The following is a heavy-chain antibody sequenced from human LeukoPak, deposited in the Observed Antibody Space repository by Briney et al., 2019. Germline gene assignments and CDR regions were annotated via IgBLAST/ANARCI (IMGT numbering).Heavy chain of an antibody. CDR1: GYTFTSYG. CDR2: ISAYNGNS. V-gene: IGHV1-18*01. D-gene: IGHD3-10*01. Sequence: ASVKVSCKASGYTFTSYGISGVRQAPGQGLEWMGLISAYNGNSNIAQKLQGRVTVSTDTSTSTAYMELRSMRSDDTAVYYCARDSRTDSRTSGVRGAIGYWGQGTLVTVSS. CDR3: ARDSRTDSRTSGVRGAIGY. J-gene: IGHJ4*02.